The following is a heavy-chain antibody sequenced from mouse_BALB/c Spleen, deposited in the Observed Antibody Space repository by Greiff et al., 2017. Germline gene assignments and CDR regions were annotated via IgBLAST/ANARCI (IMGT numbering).Heavy chain of an antibody. V-gene: IGHV5-6-5*01. D-gene: IGHD1-1*01. CDR2: ISSGGST. Sequence: EVQVVESGGGLVKPGGSLKLSCAASGFTFSSYAMSWVRQTPEKRLEWVASISSGGSTYYPDSVKGRFTISRDNARNILYLQMSSLRSEDTAMYYCAREGDYGRLPFDYWGQGTTLTVSS. CDR3: AREGDYGRLPFDY. J-gene: IGHJ2*01. CDR1: GFTFSSYA.